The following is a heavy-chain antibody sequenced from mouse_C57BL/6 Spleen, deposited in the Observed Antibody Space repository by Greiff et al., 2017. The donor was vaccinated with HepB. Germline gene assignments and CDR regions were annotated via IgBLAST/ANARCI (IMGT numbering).Heavy chain of an antibody. CDR2: IYPRSGNT. CDR3: ARSGDLDWYFDV. Sequence: VKLMESGAELARPGASVKLSCKASGYTFTSYGISWVKQRTGQGLEWIGEIYPRSGNTYYNEKFKGKATLTADKSSSTAYMELRSLTSEDSAVYFCARSGDLDWYFDVWGTGTTVTVSS. CDR1: GYTFTSYG. V-gene: IGHV1-81*01. D-gene: IGHD3-1*01. J-gene: IGHJ1*03.